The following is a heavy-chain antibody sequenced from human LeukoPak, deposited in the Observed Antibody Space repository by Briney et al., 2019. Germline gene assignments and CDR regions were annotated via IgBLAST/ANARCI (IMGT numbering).Heavy chain of an antibody. CDR1: TGSISRYY. D-gene: IGHD6-19*01. CDR3: TRKSVAVRDAFDI. V-gene: IGHV4-59*01. Sequence: SETLSLTCTVSTGSISRYYWGWIRQPPGKGLDWIGYIYYTGSTYYNPSLKSRVNISVDTSKNHFSLKMHSVTAADTAVYYCTRKSVAVRDAFDIWGQGTMVTVPS. CDR2: IYYTGST. J-gene: IGHJ3*02.